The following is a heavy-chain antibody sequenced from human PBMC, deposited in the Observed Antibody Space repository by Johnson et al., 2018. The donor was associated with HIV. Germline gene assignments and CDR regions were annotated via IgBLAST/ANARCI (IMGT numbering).Heavy chain of an antibody. V-gene: IGHV3-30-3*01. Sequence: QVQLMESGGGVVQPGRSLRLSCAASGFTFNSYAMHWVRQAPGKGLEWVAIISYHGTNKYYADSVKGRFTISRDNSKNTLYLQMNSLRAEDTAVYYCAKDNPGVSHAFDIWGQGTMVTVSS. CDR2: ISYHGTNK. D-gene: IGHD1-14*01. CDR3: AKDNPGVSHAFDI. J-gene: IGHJ3*02. CDR1: GFTFNSYA.